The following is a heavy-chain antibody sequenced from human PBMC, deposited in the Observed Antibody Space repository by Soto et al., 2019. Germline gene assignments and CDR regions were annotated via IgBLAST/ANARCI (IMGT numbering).Heavy chain of an antibody. Sequence: EVQLVESGGGLVQPGGSLRLSCAASGLTFTSYSMNWVRQAPGKGLEWVSFISSSSSTIYYADSVKGRFTISRDNAKNSLYLQMNSLRDVDTAVYYCARDRGYTYGFDYWGQGTLVTVSS. J-gene: IGHJ4*02. CDR2: ISSSSSTI. CDR1: GLTFTSYS. D-gene: IGHD5-18*01. V-gene: IGHV3-48*02. CDR3: ARDRGYTYGFDY.